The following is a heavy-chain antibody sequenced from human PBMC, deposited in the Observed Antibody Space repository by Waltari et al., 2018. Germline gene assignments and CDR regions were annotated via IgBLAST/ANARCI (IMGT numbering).Heavy chain of an antibody. Sequence: QVQLVQSGAEVKKPGSSVKVSCKASGGTFSSYAISWVRQATGQGLEWMGGVIPIFGTANYAQKFQGRVTIPADESTSTAYMELRSLSSEDTAVYYCASLGTTVVTPDDYWGQGTLVTVSS. CDR3: ASLGTTVVTPDDY. CDR1: GGTFSSYA. J-gene: IGHJ4*02. D-gene: IGHD4-17*01. CDR2: VIPIFGTA. V-gene: IGHV1-69*12.